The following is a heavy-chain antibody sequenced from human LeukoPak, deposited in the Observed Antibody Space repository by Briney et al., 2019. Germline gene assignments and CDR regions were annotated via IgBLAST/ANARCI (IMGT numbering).Heavy chain of an antibody. J-gene: IGHJ6*02. CDR3: ARVTYACSGGSWYGMDV. V-gene: IGHV1-18*01. Sequence: DSVKVSCKASGYTFTSYGISWVRQAPGQGLEWMGWIIAYNGNTNDAQKLQGRVTMTTDTSTSTAYMELRSLRSDDTAVYYCARVTYACSGGSWYGMDVWGQGTTVTVSS. D-gene: IGHD2-15*01. CDR2: IIAYNGNT. CDR1: GYTFTSYG.